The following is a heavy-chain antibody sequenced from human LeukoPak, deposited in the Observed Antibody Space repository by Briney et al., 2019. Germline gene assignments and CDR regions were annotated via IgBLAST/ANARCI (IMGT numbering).Heavy chain of an antibody. CDR3: ARRAETTEIFDY. Sequence: GESLKISCKGSGYSFTTYWIALVRQMPGKGLEWMCIIYPGDSDTRYSASFQGQVTISADKSINTAYLQWSSLKASDSAVYYCARRAETTEIFDYWGQGTLVTVSS. CDR2: IYPGDSDT. CDR1: GYSFTTYW. J-gene: IGHJ4*02. V-gene: IGHV5-51*01. D-gene: IGHD1-1*01.